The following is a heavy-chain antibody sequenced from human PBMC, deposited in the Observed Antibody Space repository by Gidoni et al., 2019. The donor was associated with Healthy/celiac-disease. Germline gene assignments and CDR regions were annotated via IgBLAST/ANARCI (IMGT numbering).Heavy chain of an antibody. Sequence: EVQLLESGGGLVQPGGSLRLSCAASGFPFRRYAMRWVRQAPGKGLEWVSAISGSGGSTYYADSVKGRFTISRDNSKNTLYLQMNSLRAEDTAVYYCAKCSVMAARLRRFCRWFDPWGQGTLVTVSS. J-gene: IGHJ5*02. CDR3: AKCSVMAARLRRFCRWFDP. CDR1: GFPFRRYA. CDR2: ISGSGGST. V-gene: IGHV3-23*01. D-gene: IGHD6-6*01.